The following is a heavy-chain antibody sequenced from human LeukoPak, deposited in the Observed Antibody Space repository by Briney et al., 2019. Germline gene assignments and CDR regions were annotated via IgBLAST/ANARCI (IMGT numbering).Heavy chain of an antibody. CDR2: IIPIFGTA. CDR3: ARDYGNYYDSSAEAFDI. J-gene: IGHJ3*02. V-gene: IGHV1-69*13. CDR1: GGTFSSYA. D-gene: IGHD3-22*01. Sequence: SVKVSCKASGGTFSSYAISWVRQAPGQGLEWMGGIIPIFGTANYAQKFQGRVTITADESTSTAYMELSSLRSEDTAVYYCARDYGNYYDSSAEAFDIWGQGTMVTVSS.